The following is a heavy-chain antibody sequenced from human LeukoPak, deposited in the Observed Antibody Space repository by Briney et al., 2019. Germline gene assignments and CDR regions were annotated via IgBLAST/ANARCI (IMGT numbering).Heavy chain of an antibody. J-gene: IGHJ4*02. CDR1: GYSISSGYY. CDR2: IYHSGST. CDR3: ARVTSDSSGYYYFDY. Sequence: PSETLSLTCTVSGYSISSGYYWGWIRQPPGKGLEWIGSIYHSGSTYYNPSLKSRVTISVDTSKNQFSLKLSSVTAADTAVYYCARVTSDSSGYYYFDYWGQGTLVTVSS. V-gene: IGHV4-38-2*02. D-gene: IGHD3-22*01.